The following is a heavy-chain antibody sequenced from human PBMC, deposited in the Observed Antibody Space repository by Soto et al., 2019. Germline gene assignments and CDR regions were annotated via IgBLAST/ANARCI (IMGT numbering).Heavy chain of an antibody. CDR3: ARVNGYCTSTSCLDY. CDR2: ISAYSGNT. D-gene: IGHD2-2*03. Sequence: QVLLVQSGAEVKKPGASVKVSCKASGYTFSNYGIGWVRQAPGQGLEWMGWISAYSGNTDYARNLQGRVTMTTDTSTSTAYMELRSLGSHDTAVYYCARVNGYCTSTSCLDYWGRGTLVTVSS. J-gene: IGHJ4*02. CDR1: GYTFSNYG. V-gene: IGHV1-18*01.